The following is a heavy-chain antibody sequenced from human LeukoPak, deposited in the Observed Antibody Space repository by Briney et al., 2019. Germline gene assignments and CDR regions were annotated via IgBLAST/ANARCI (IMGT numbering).Heavy chain of an antibody. CDR1: GFTFSSYW. J-gene: IGHJ4*02. Sequence: GGSLRLSCAASGFTFSSYWMSWVRQAPGKGLEWVANIKQDGSEKYYVDSVKGRFTISRDNAKNSLYLQMNSLRAEDTAVYYCAREFDDILTGYPPPQGYWGQGTLVTVSS. CDR2: IKQDGSEK. D-gene: IGHD3-9*01. V-gene: IGHV3-7*01. CDR3: AREFDDILTGYPPPQGY.